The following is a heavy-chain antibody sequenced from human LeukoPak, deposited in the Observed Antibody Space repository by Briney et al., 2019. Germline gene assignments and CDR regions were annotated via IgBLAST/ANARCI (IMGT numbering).Heavy chain of an antibody. V-gene: IGHV1-46*01. J-gene: IGHJ5*02. Sequence: ASVKVSCKASGYTFTSYYMHWVRQAPGQGLEWMGIINPSGGSTSYAQKFQGRVTMTRDTSTSTVYMELSSLRSEDTAVYYCARGGIAAAGDEHNWFDPWGQGTLVTVSS. D-gene: IGHD6-13*01. CDR3: ARGGIAAAGDEHNWFDP. CDR1: GYTFTSYY. CDR2: INPSGGST.